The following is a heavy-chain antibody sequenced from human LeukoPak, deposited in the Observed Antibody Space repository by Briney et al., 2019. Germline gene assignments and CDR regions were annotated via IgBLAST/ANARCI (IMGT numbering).Heavy chain of an antibody. J-gene: IGHJ4*02. CDR3: AKPFGFLEWLYGGYFDT. CDR1: GLTFSSYG. D-gene: IGHD3-3*01. CDR2: VSSNGINT. V-gene: IGHV3-23*01. Sequence: GGSLRLSCAASGLTFSSYGMSWVRQAPGKGLEWVSAVSSNGINTYYTDPLKGRFTISRDNSKNPVFLQMHSLTAEDTAVYYCAKPFGFLEWLYGGYFDTWGQGTLVTVSS.